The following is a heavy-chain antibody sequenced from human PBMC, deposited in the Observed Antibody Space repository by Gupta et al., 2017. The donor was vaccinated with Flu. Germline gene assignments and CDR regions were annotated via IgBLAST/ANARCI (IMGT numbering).Heavy chain of an antibody. CDR2: INPSGGST. D-gene: IGHD1-26*01. J-gene: IGHJ4*02. CDR1: GYTFTNYY. Sequence: QVQLVQSGAEVKKPGAAVKVSCKASGYTFTNYYMHWVRQAPGQGLEWMGIINPSGGSTSYAQNFQGRVTMTRDTSTSTVYMELSSLRSEDTAVYYCARGRQKWELRTSFDYWGQGTLVTVSS. CDR3: ARGRQKWELRTSFDY. V-gene: IGHV1-46*01.